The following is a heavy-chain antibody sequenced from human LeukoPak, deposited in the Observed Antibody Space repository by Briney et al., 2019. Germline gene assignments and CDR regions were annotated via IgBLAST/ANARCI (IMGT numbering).Heavy chain of an antibody. J-gene: IGHJ5*02. D-gene: IGHD6-13*01. CDR3: AGALPRITAAADLFDP. CDR2: IIPTLGMV. CDR1: GGSFRSPA. V-gene: IGHV1-69*04. Sequence: ASVKVSCKTSGGSFRSPAISWVRQAPGQGLEWIGRIIPTLGMVHHAQKFQGRVTITADKSTSTAYMELSSLRSDDTAVYYCAGALPRITAAADLFDPWGQGTLVTVSS.